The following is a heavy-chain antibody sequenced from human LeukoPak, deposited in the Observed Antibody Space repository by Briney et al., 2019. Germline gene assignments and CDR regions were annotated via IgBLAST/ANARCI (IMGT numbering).Heavy chain of an antibody. D-gene: IGHD2-2*01. J-gene: IGHJ4*02. Sequence: SSVQVSCKXSGGTFSRYAISWVEQAPGQGRAGVDWTIPYYGKAHYAQKFQGRVTVTADESTSTAYMEAKSLRSEDTAVYYCARDQYLLPTGAFDYWGQGTLVTVA. CDR3: ARDQYLLPTGAFDY. V-gene: IGHV1-69*13. CDR1: GGTFSRYA. CDR2: TIPYYGKA.